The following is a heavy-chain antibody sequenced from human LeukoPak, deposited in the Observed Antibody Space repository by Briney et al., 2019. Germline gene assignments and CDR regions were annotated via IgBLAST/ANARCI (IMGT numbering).Heavy chain of an antibody. Sequence: SETLSLTCAVYGGSLSGYYWSWIRQPPGKGLEWIGEINQSGSSDYNPSLKSRVTMSVDTSKNQFSLKLSSVTAADTAVYYCARGELLWFGEDWFQHWGQGTLVTVSS. J-gene: IGHJ1*01. CDR2: INQSGSS. CDR1: GGSLSGYY. CDR3: ARGELLWFGEDWFQH. D-gene: IGHD3-10*01. V-gene: IGHV4-34*01.